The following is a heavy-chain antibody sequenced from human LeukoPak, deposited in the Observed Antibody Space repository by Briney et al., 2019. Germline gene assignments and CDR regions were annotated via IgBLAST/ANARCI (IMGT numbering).Heavy chain of an antibody. Sequence: GASVKVSCKASGYTFTSYYMHWVRQAPGQGLEWMGIINPSGGSTSYAQKFQGRVTITADKSTSTAYMELSSLRSEDTAVYYCARDPGIAAAPLGYWGQGTLVTVSS. CDR2: INPSGGST. D-gene: IGHD6-13*01. J-gene: IGHJ4*02. V-gene: IGHV1-46*01. CDR3: ARDPGIAAAPLGY. CDR1: GYTFTSYY.